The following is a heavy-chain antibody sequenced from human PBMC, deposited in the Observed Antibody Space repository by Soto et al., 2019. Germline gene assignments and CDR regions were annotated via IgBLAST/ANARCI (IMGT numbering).Heavy chain of an antibody. V-gene: IGHV5-51*01. CDR1: GYSFTSYW. D-gene: IGHD3-3*01. Sequence: LGESLKISCKGSGYSFTSYWIGWVRQMPGKGLEWMGIIYPGDSDTRYSPSLQGQVTISADKSISTAYLQWSSLKASDTAMYYCARGDYDFWSGYFSRGMDVWGQGTTVTVSS. CDR3: ARGDYDFWSGYFSRGMDV. CDR2: IYPGDSDT. J-gene: IGHJ6*02.